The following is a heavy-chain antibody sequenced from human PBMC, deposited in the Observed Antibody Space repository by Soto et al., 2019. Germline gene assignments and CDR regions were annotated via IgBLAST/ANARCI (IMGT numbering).Heavy chain of an antibody. CDR1: GGSISSYY. V-gene: IGHV4-59*01. CDR3: ARPNSGGRLLWFGELFWSEYYGMDL. D-gene: IGHD3-10*01. J-gene: IGHJ6*02. CDR2: IYYSGST. Sequence: SETLSLTCTVSGGSISSYYWSWIRQPPGKGLEWIGYIYYSGSTNYNPSLKSRVTISVDTSKNQFSLKLSSVTAADTAVYYCARPNSGGRLLWFGELFWSEYYGMDLWGQGSTVTVSS.